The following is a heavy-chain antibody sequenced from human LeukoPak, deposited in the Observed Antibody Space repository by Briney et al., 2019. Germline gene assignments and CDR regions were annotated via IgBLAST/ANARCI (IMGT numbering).Heavy chain of an antibody. CDR1: DIILSRNI. Sequence: GGSLRLSCAASDIILSRNIMHWVRQTPGKGLEWVAVLWRDASQKSHLDSLKGRFIISRDNSKNTLYLDMSDLRVEDTALYYCEREQDGFDIWGRGTMVTVSS. CDR2: LWRDASQK. V-gene: IGHV3-33*01. CDR3: EREQDGFDI. J-gene: IGHJ3*02.